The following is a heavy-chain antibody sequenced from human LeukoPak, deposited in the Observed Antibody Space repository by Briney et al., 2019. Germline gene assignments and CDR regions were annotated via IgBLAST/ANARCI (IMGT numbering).Heavy chain of an antibody. CDR2: ISYDGSNK. CDR3: AKKSLVRQMGLYFDY. J-gene: IGHJ4*02. V-gene: IGHV3-30-3*02. D-gene: IGHD5-24*01. Sequence: PGGSLRLSCAASGFTFSSYAMHWVRQAPGKGLEWVAVISYDGSNKYYADSVKGRFTISRDNSKNTLYLQMNSLRAEDTAVYYCAKKSLVRQMGLYFDYWGQGTLVTVSS. CDR1: GFTFSSYA.